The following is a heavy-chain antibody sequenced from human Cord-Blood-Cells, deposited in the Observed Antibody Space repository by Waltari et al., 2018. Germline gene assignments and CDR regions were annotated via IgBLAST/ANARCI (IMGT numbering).Heavy chain of an antibody. Sequence: QVQLVDSGGGVVQPGGSLRLACPASGLPFSSYGMHWVRQAPGKGLEWVAFIRYDGSNKYYADSVKGRFTISRDNSKNTLYLQMNSLRAEDTAVYYCAKGLQYYYGMDVWGQGTTVTVSS. J-gene: IGHJ6*02. CDR3: AKGLQYYYGMDV. CDR1: GLPFSSYG. CDR2: IRYDGSNK. V-gene: IGHV3-30*02.